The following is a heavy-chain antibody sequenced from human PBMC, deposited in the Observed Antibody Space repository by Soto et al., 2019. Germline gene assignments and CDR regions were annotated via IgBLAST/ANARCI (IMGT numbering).Heavy chain of an antibody. V-gene: IGHV1-2*02. CDR2: INPNSGGT. CDR1: GYTFTGYY. CDR3: ARVRFGSVDRSGFDFGFER. D-gene: IGHD3-22*01. Sequence: VSMQVSCTASGYTFTGYYMHWVRQAPGQGLEWMGWINPNSGGTNYAQKFQGRVTMTRDTSISTAYMELSRLRSDDMAVYYFARVRFGSVDRSGFDFGFERWGQEKMLT. J-gene: IGHJ3*02.